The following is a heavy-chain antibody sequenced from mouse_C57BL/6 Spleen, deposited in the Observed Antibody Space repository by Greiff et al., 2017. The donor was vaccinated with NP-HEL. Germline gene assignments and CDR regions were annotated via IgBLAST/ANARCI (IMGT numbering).Heavy chain of an antibody. Sequence: EVNVVESGGGLVKPGGSLKLSCAASGFTFSSYAMSWVRQTPEKRLEWVATISDGGSYTYYPDNVKGRFTISRDNAKNNLYLQMDHLKSEDTAMYYCAREDYYGSSYGAYWGQGTLVTVSA. J-gene: IGHJ3*01. CDR2: ISDGGSYT. V-gene: IGHV5-4*01. D-gene: IGHD1-1*01. CDR3: AREDYYGSSYGAY. CDR1: GFTFSSYA.